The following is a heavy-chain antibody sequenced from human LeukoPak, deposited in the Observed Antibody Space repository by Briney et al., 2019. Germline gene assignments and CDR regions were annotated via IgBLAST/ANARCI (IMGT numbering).Heavy chain of an antibody. V-gene: IGHV3-23*01. CDR3: ARVLGTLDY. J-gene: IGHJ4*02. D-gene: IGHD3-10*01. CDR1: GFTFSTYS. Sequence: GGSLRLSCAASGFTFSTYSMSWVRQAPGKGLEWVSAIRGGGENTYYADSVRGRFSISRDNSMDTLSLQMNSLRAEDTAVYYCARVLGTLDYWGQGTLVTVSS. CDR2: IRGGGENT.